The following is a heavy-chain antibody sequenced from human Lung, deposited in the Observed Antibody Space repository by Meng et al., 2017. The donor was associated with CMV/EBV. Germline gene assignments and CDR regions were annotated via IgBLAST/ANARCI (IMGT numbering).Heavy chain of an antibody. D-gene: IGHD2-15*01. CDR3: ARASVVVAARYYFDY. Sequence: GGSLRLXCAASGFTFSSYSMNWVRQAPGKGLEWVSSISSSSSYIYYADSVKGRFTISRDNAKNSLYLQMNSLRAEDTAVYYCARASVVVAARYYFDYWGQGTXVNVYS. CDR1: GFTFSSYS. V-gene: IGHV3-21*01. CDR2: ISSSSSYI. J-gene: IGHJ4*02.